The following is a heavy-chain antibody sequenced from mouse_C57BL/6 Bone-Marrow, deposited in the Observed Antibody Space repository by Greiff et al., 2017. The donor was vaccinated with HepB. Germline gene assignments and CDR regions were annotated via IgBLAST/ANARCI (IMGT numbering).Heavy chain of an antibody. CDR2: IYPGSGNT. CDR1: GYTFTDYY. D-gene: IGHD1-1*01. V-gene: IGHV1-76*01. J-gene: IGHJ3*01. Sequence: VQLQQSGAELVRPGASVKLSCKASGYTFTDYYINWVKQSPGQGLEWIARIYPGSGNTYYNEKFKGKATLTAEKSSSTAYMQLSSLTSEDSAVYFCARAVYYYGSSSFAYWGQGTLVTVSA. CDR3: ARAVYYYGSSSFAY.